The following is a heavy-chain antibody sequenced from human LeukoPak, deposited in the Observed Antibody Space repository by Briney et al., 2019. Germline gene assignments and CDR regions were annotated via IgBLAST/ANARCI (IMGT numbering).Heavy chain of an antibody. V-gene: IGHV3-30*18. J-gene: IGHJ4*02. CDR2: ISYDGNNK. CDR3: AKGLQVAEPPDY. D-gene: IGHD2-15*01. CDR1: GFSFSNYL. Sequence: GRSLRLSCAASGFSFSNYLMYWVRQAPRKGLEWVAVISYDGNNKYYADSVKGRFTISRDNSKNTLYLQMSSLRGEDTAVYYCAKGLQVAEPPDYWGQGILVTVSS.